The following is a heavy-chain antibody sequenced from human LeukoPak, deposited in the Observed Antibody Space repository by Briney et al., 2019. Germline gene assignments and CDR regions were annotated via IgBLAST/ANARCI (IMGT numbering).Heavy chain of an antibody. CDR2: IYYSGST. Sequence: SETLSLTCTVSGGSISSYYWSWIRQPPGKGLEWIGYIYYSGSTNYNPSLKSRVTISVDTSKNQFSLKLSSVTVADTAVYYCAITGTTSAFDIWGQGTMVTVSS. J-gene: IGHJ3*02. CDR3: AITGTTSAFDI. V-gene: IGHV4-59*01. D-gene: IGHD1-1*01. CDR1: GGSISSYY.